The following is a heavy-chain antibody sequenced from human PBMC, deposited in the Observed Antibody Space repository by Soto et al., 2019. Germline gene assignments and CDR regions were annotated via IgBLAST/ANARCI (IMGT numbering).Heavy chain of an antibody. D-gene: IGHD2-15*01. CDR2: IYYSGNT. V-gene: IGHV4-30-4*01. J-gene: IGHJ6*02. CDR1: GESISSGDHY. CDR3: ARDAGYCNSVSCYPYNMDV. Sequence: SETLSLTCTVSGESISSGDHYWSWVRQSPGEGLEWIGFIYYSGNTYHNPSLKSRVSMPVDTSNNQFSLKLNSVTAADTAVYYCARDAGYCNSVSCYPYNMDVWGQGTTVTVSS.